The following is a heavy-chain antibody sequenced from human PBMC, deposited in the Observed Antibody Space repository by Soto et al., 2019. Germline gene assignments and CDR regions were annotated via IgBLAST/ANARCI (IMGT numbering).Heavy chain of an antibody. D-gene: IGHD2-2*01. CDR3: AKVAGLAPPSYCSSTSCYAGLMLDV. CDR2: ISYDGSNK. J-gene: IGHJ6*04. V-gene: IGHV3-30*18. Sequence: GGSLRLSCAASGFTFSSYGMHWVRQAPGKGLEWVAVISYDGSNKYYADSVKGRFTISRDNSKNTLYLQMNSLRAEDTAVYYCAKVAGLAPPSYCSSTSCYAGLMLDVWGKGTTVPVSS. CDR1: GFTFSSYG.